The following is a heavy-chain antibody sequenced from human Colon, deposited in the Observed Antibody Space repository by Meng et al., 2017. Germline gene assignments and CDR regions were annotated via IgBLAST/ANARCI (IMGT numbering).Heavy chain of an antibody. CDR3: VKGLTGYFAHTDY. J-gene: IGHJ4*02. CDR2: IYHTGST. CDR1: GASISSYY. V-gene: IGHV4-59*01. Sequence: SETLSLTCTVSGASISSYYWSWIRQLPGKGLEWIGYIYHTGSTNYNPSLQSRVTISVDTSKNQLSLKLSSVTAADTAVYYCVKGLTGYFAHTDYWGQGTLVTVSS. D-gene: IGHD3-9*01.